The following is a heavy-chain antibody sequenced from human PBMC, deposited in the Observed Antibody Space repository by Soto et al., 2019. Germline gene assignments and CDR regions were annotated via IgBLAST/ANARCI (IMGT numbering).Heavy chain of an antibody. J-gene: IGHJ6*02. CDR2: IGTAGDT. CDR1: GFAFSRYD. V-gene: IGHV3-13*01. Sequence: GGSLRLSCAASGFAFSRYDMHWVRQVIGKGLEWVSAIGTAGDTYYPGSVKGRFTISRENGKNSLYLQMNSLRAEDTAVYYCTRSLSGSYSAYFYGLDVWGQGTTVTVSS. D-gene: IGHD1-26*01. CDR3: TRSLSGSYSAYFYGLDV.